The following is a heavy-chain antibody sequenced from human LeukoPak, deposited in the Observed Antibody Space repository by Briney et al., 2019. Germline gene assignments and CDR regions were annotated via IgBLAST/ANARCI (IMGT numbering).Heavy chain of an antibody. V-gene: IGHV3-30-3*01. CDR1: GFTFSTYT. CDR2: ISYDGTST. D-gene: IGHD6-19*01. Sequence: TGGSLRLSCAASGFTFSTYTMHWVRQAPGKGLEWMAVISYDGTSTYYADSVKGRFTFSIDNSKNTLYLQMNNLRPEDTAVYYCARDRLLITVAGTVDQWGRGTLVTVSS. CDR3: ARDRLLITVAGTVDQ. J-gene: IGHJ4*02.